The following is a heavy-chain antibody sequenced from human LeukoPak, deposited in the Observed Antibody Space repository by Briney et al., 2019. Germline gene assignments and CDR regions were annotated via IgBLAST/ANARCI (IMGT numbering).Heavy chain of an antibody. V-gene: IGHV1-69*13. CDR3: ATRVYCGGDCVGFDP. CDR1: GGTFSSYA. D-gene: IGHD2-21*02. Sequence: ASVKVSCKASGGTFSSYAISWARQAPGQGLEWMGGIIPIFGTANYAQKFQGRVTITADESTSTAYMGLSSLRSEDTAVYYCATRVYCGGDCVGFDPWGQGTLVTVSS. J-gene: IGHJ5*02. CDR2: IIPIFGTA.